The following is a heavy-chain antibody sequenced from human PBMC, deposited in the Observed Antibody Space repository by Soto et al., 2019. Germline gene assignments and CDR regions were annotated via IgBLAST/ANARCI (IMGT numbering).Heavy chain of an antibody. CDR3: ARSHSGSYFHWFDP. J-gene: IGHJ5*02. D-gene: IGHD1-26*01. CDR2: IYHSGST. Sequence: PSETLSLTCTVSGGSISSYYWSWIRQPPGKGLEWIGYIYHSGSTNYNPSLKSRVTISVDTSKNQFSLKLSSVTAADTAVYYCARSHSGSYFHWFDPWGQGTLVTVSS. CDR1: GGSISSYY. V-gene: IGHV4-59*01.